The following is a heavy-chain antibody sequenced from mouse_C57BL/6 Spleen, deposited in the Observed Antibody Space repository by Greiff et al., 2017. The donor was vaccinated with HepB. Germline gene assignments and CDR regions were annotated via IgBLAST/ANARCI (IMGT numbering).Heavy chain of an antibody. CDR3: EGYGSSPRGYFDV. Sequence: QVQLQQSGAELVKPGASVKLSCKASGYTFTSYWMHWVKQRPGQGLEWIGMIHPNSGSTNYNEKFKSKATLTVDKSSSTAYMQLRSLTSEDSAVYYFEGYGSSPRGYFDVWGTGTTVTVSS. CDR2: IHPNSGST. V-gene: IGHV1-64*01. J-gene: IGHJ1*03. D-gene: IGHD1-1*01. CDR1: GYTFTSYW.